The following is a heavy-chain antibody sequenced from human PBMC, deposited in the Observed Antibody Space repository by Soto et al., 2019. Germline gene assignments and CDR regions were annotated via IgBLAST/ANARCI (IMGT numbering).Heavy chain of an antibody. CDR1: GFTFSVYA. J-gene: IGHJ4*02. D-gene: IGHD3-10*01. Sequence: EVRLLESGGGLVQPGGSLRLSCAASGFTFSVYAMSWVRQAPGKGLEWVSGISGSGDSTHYADSVKGRFTVSRDNSKSMLYLQTNSLRAADTAIYYCAKALYGGFTYWGQGTRVTVSS. CDR2: ISGSGDST. V-gene: IGHV3-23*01. CDR3: AKALYGGFTY.